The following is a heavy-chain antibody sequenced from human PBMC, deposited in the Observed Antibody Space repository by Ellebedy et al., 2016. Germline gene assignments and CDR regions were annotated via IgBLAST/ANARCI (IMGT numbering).Heavy chain of an antibody. D-gene: IGHD6-13*01. V-gene: IGHV1-3*01. CDR3: AFGASSSNWSY. CDR2: INAGNGNT. Sequence: ASVKVSCKASGYTFTSYAMHWVRQAPGQRLEWMGWINAGNGNTKYSQKFQGRVTFTSDTSATTAYMELSSLRSEDTAVYYCAFGASSSNWSYWGQGTLVTVSS. J-gene: IGHJ4*02. CDR1: GYTFTSYA.